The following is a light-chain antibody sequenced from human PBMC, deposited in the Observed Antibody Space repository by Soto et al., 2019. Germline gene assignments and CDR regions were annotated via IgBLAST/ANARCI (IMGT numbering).Light chain of an antibody. Sequence: EIVLTQSPGTLSLSPGERATLSCRASQSVRNSYLAWYQQKPGQAPRLLMSGAPSRSTGIPDRFSGNGSGTDFTLTISRLEPEDFAVYYCQQYGNSPQITFGQGTRLEI. J-gene: IGKJ5*01. CDR1: QSVRNSY. V-gene: IGKV3-20*01. CDR2: GAP. CDR3: QQYGNSPQIT.